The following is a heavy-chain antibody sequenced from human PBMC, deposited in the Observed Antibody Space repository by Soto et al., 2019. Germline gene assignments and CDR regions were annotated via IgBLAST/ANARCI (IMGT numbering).Heavy chain of an antibody. CDR3: ARDLYDYIWGSYRPRGYFDF. CDR1: GYTFTSYG. V-gene: IGHV1-18*01. CDR2: ISAYNGNT. D-gene: IGHD3-16*02. J-gene: IGHJ4*02. Sequence: ASVKVSCKASGYTFTSYGISWVRQAPGQGLEWMGWISAYNGNTNYAQKLQGRVTMTTDTSTSTAYMELRSLRSDDTAVYYCARDLYDYIWGSYRPRGYFDFWGPGALVTVSS.